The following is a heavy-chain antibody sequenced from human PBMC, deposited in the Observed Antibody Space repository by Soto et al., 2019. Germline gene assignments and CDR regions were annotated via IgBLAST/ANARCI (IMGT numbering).Heavy chain of an antibody. V-gene: IGHV5-51*01. Sequence: PGESLKISCQGSGYSFTNYWVGWVRQIPGRGLEWMGIIHPGDSDTRYSPSFQGQITISADKSISTAYLQWSSLKASDTDMYYCARLKKDGYNYSPLYYWGQGTLVTVSS. D-gene: IGHD5-12*01. CDR3: ARLKKDGYNYSPLYY. CDR1: GYSFTNYW. J-gene: IGHJ4*02. CDR2: IHPGDSDT.